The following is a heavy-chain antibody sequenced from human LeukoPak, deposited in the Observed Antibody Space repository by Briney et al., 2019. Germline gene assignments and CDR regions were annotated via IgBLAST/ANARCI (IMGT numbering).Heavy chain of an antibody. CDR3: ARDALDTTVRGTIPGGLDP. V-gene: IGHV4-38-2*02. CDR1: GYSFTSGHY. Sequence: SETLSLTCSVSGYSFTSGHYWGWIRQPPGKGLEWIANIYHTGSAHYNPSLKSRVTISVDTSKNQFSLKLTSVTAADTAVYYCARDALDTTVRGTIPGGLDPWGQGTLVTVSS. CDR2: IYHTGSA. D-gene: IGHD3-10*01. J-gene: IGHJ5*02.